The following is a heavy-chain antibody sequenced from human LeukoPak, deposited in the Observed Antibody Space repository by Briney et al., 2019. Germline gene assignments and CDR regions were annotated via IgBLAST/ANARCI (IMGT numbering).Heavy chain of an antibody. Sequence: ASVKVSCKASGYTFTSNYIHWVRQAPGQGLEWMGMIYPRDGSTSYAQKFQGRVTMTRDTSTSTVYMELSSLRSEDTAVYYCAREGVTVFDYWGQGTLVTVSS. CDR3: AREGVTVFDY. D-gene: IGHD4-23*01. V-gene: IGHV1-46*01. J-gene: IGHJ4*02. CDR2: IYPRDGST. CDR1: GYTFTSNY.